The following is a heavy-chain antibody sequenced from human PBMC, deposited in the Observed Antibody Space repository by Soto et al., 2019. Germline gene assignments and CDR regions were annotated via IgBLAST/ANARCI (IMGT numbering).Heavy chain of an antibody. Sequence: PGGSLRLSCAAPGFTFSSYGMFWVRQAPGRGLEWVAFISYDGSNKCSDSVKGRFTISRDNSKNTLYLQMNSLRAEDTAVYYCAKGSYSGRYSDFDCWGQGTLVTVSS. CDR1: GFTFSSYG. CDR2: ISYDGSNK. J-gene: IGHJ4*02. D-gene: IGHD1-26*01. CDR3: AKGSYSGRYSDFDC. V-gene: IGHV3-30*18.